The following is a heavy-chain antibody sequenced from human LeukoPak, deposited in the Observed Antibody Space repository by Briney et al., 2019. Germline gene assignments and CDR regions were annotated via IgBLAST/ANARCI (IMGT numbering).Heavy chain of an antibody. J-gene: IGHJ3*02. CDR1: GFTFDDYA. CDR3: AKAGSHDAFDI. Sequence: PGGSLRLSCAASGFTFDDYAMHWVRQAPGKGLEWVAGISWNRGRIGYADSVKGRFTISRDNAKNSLYLQMNSLRAEDTALYYCAKAGSHDAFDIWGQGTMVTVSS. CDR2: ISWNRGRI. V-gene: IGHV3-9*01.